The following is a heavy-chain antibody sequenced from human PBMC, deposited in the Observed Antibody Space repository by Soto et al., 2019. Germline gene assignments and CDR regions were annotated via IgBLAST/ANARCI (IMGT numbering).Heavy chain of an antibody. CDR3: ARSPRIAARDAGNWFAP. J-gene: IGHJ5*02. V-gene: IGHV1-69*12. Sequence: QVQLVQSGAEVKKPGSSVKVSCKASGGTFSSYAISLVRQAPGQGLEWMGGIIPSFGTSNYAQKFQGRFTITADESTSTAYMELSSLRSEDTAVYYCARSPRIAARDAGNWFAPWGQGTLVTVSS. D-gene: IGHD6-6*01. CDR2: IIPSFGTS. CDR1: GGTFSSYA.